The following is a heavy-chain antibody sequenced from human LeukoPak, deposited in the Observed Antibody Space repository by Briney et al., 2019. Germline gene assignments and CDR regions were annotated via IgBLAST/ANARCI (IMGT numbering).Heavy chain of an antibody. CDR2: IYPGDSDT. CDR1: GYSFTSYW. V-gene: IGHV5-51*01. J-gene: IGHJ5*02. D-gene: IGHD3-9*01. Sequence: GESLKTSCKGSGYSFTSYWIGWVCQMPGKGLEWMGIIYPGDSDTRYSPSFQGQVTISADKSISTAYLQWSSLKASDTAMYYCARMGSGGRYFDRDPNWFDPWGQGTLVTVSP. CDR3: ARMGSGGRYFDRDPNWFDP.